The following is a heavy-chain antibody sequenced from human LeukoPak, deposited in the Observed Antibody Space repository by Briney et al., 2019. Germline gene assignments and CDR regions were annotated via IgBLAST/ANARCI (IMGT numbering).Heavy chain of an antibody. D-gene: IGHD3-9*01. Sequence: ASVKVSCKASGYTFNGYYIHWVRQAPGQGLEWMGWINPNSGGTNYAQKFQGRVTMTRDTSISTAYMELSRLRSDDTAVYYCARGNYDILTGEEYFQHWGQGTLVTVSS. CDR3: ARGNYDILTGEEYFQH. J-gene: IGHJ1*01. V-gene: IGHV1-2*02. CDR1: GYTFNGYY. CDR2: INPNSGGT.